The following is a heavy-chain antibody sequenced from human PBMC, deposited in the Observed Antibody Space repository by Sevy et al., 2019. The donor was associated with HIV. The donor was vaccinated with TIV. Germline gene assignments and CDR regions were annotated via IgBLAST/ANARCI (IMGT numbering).Heavy chain of an antibody. V-gene: IGHV3-23*01. CDR1: GFTFSTYA. CDR2: ITISGSST. Sequence: GGSLRLSCAASGFTFSTYAMTWVRQAPGGGLEWVSVITISGSSTYYADSVKGRFTISRDNSKNTLYLQMNSLRADDTDVYYCAKDRVSGTYYTGDFDYWGQGTLVTVSS. J-gene: IGHJ4*02. D-gene: IGHD3-10*01. CDR3: AKDRVSGTYYTGDFDY.